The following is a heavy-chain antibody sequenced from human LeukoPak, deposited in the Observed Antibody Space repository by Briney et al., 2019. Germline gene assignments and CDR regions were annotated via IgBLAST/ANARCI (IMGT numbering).Heavy chain of an antibody. V-gene: IGHV3-15*01. J-gene: IGHJ3*02. CDR1: APSQSVATFRNAW. CDR2: IKPKSES. CDR3: TTSEDEEGTFDI. Sequence: GGSLRLSCVVSAPSQSVATFRNAWVNWIRLAPWKGLEYIVHIKPKSESNYGEHVEGRFDIYGDDSKNTVYLQMGSLRTAETAEYYCTTSEDEEGTFDIWGRGTVVTVSS. D-gene: IGHD2-15*01.